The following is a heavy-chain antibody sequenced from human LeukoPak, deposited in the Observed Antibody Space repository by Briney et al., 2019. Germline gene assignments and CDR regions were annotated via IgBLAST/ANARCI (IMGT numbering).Heavy chain of an antibody. CDR2: IYYSGTT. V-gene: IGHV4-59*01. J-gene: IGHJ4*02. CDR3: ARIVPYNYGYVDY. CDR1: GGSISNYY. D-gene: IGHD5-18*01. Sequence: PSETLSLTRTVSGGSISNYYWSWIRQPPGKGLEWIGYIYYSGTTNYNPSLRSRVTISVDTSKNQLSLKLSSVTAADTAVYYCARIVPYNYGYVDYWGQGTLVTVSS.